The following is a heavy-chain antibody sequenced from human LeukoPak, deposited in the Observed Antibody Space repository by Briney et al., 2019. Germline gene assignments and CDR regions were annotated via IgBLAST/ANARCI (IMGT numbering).Heavy chain of an antibody. Sequence: SETLSLTCAVYAGAFSGYYWGWIRQPPGKGLEWIGEINHSGSTDYNPSLKSRVTMSVDTSKNQFSLRLSSVTAADPAVYYCARKNITMIKGTLFDYWGQGILVTVSS. D-gene: IGHD3-22*01. V-gene: IGHV4-34*01. CDR3: ARKNITMIKGTLFDY. CDR1: AGAFSGYY. J-gene: IGHJ4*02. CDR2: INHSGST.